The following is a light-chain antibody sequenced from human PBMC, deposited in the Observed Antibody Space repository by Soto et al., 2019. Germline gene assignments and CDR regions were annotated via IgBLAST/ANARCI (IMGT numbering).Light chain of an antibody. V-gene: IGKV3-20*01. J-gene: IGKJ1*01. Sequence: EIVLTQSPGTLSLSPGERATLSCRASQSVSSSYLAWYQQKPGQAPRLLIYGASSRATGIPDRFSVSGSVADFTLSISRLEPEDFAVYYCQQYGSSPWTFGQGTKVEIK. CDR1: QSVSSSY. CDR3: QQYGSSPWT. CDR2: GAS.